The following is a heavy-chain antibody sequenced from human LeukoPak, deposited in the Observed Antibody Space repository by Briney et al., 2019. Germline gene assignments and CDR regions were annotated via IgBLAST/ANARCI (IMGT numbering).Heavy chain of an antibody. J-gene: IGHJ4*02. CDR2: ISGSGGGT. D-gene: IGHD3-10*01. CDR3: AQLDGSGYC. Sequence: GGSLRLSCAASGFTFSTYAMSWVRQAPGKGLEWVSTISGSGGGTYNADSVKGRFTISRDNSKNTLYLQMNSLRAEDAAVYYCAQLDGSGYCWGQGTLVTVSS. CDR1: GFTFSTYA. V-gene: IGHV3-23*01.